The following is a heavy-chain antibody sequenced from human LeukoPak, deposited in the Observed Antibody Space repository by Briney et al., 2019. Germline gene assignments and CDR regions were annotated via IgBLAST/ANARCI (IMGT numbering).Heavy chain of an antibody. CDR2: ISGDSSNI. CDR3: ARDYRTGSYIDF. Sequence: GGSLRLSCAASGFTFSSHWMHWVRQAPGKGLEWLSYISGDSSNIHYADSVKGRFAISRDNAKNSLYLQMNSLRDDDAAVYYCARDYRTGSYIDFWGQGTLVTVSS. V-gene: IGHV3-48*02. CDR1: GFTFSSHW. J-gene: IGHJ4*02. D-gene: IGHD3-10*01.